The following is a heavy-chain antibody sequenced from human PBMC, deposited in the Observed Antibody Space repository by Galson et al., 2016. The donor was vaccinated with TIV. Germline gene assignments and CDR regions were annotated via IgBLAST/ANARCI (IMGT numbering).Heavy chain of an antibody. CDR3: ARARPHILTGSDVVY. V-gene: IGHV1-18*01. D-gene: IGHD3-9*01. Sequence: SVKVSCKASGYTFTNYGINWVRQAPGQGLEWMGWISGYNGNTKYAQMFQGRVSMTTDTSTSTAYLELRSLRSDDTAVYYCARARPHILTGSDVVYWGQGTLVTVS. J-gene: IGHJ4*02. CDR1: GYTFTNYG. CDR2: ISGYNGNT.